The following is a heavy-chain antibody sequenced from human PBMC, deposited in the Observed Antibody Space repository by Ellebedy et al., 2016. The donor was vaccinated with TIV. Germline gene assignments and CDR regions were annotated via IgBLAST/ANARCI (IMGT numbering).Heavy chain of an antibody. Sequence: MPSETLSLTCTVSGASINSNFWSWLRQSPGKGLEWIGYIYNIGSTNYNPSLKSRVAISVDTSKNQFSLKLSSVTAADTAVYYCTRDSASSRWFVWGQGTLVTVSS. CDR1: GASINSNF. J-gene: IGHJ4*02. D-gene: IGHD3-10*01. CDR2: IYNIGST. CDR3: TRDSASSRWFV. V-gene: IGHV4-59*01.